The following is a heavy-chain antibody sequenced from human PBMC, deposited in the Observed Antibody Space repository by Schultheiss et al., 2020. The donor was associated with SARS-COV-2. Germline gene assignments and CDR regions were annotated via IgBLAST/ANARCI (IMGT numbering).Heavy chain of an antibody. V-gene: IGHV4-4*07. J-gene: IGHJ6*03. CDR2: IYTSGST. Sequence: SETLSLTCTVSGGSISSYYWSWIRQPAGKGLEWIGRIYTSGSTNYNPSLKSRVTMSVDTSKNQFSLKLSSVTAADTAVYYCARDDQRSYYYYMDVWGKGTTVTVSS. CDR3: ARDDQRSYYYYMDV. CDR1: GGSISSYY.